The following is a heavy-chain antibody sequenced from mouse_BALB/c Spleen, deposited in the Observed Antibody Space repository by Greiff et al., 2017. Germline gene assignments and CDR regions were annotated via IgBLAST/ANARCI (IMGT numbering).Heavy chain of an antibody. CDR2: IWAGGST. V-gene: IGHV2-9*02. CDR1: GFSLTSYG. Sequence: VKLMESGPGLVAPSQSLSITCTVSGFSLTSYGVHWVRQPPGKGLEWLGVIWAGGSTNYNSALMSRLSISKDNSKSQVFLKMNSLQTDDTAMYYCARDTYYYGSSYVWFAYWGQGTLVTVSA. D-gene: IGHD1-1*01. J-gene: IGHJ3*01. CDR3: ARDTYYYGSSYVWFAY.